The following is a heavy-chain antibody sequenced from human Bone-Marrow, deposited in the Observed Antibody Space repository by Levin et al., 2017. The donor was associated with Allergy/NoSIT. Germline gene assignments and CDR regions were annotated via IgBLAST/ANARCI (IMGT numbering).Heavy chain of an antibody. J-gene: IGHJ4*02. CDR2: ISWNSGSM. D-gene: IGHD6-19*01. CDR1: GFSFDAYA. Sequence: GGSLRLSCAASGFSFDAYAMHWVRQAPGKGLEWVSSISWNSGSMTYADSVKGRFTVSRDNAKNSLSLQMNSLRAEDTALYYCAKDHQSIAVPALDYWGQGTLVTVSS. V-gene: IGHV3-9*01. CDR3: AKDHQSIAVPALDY.